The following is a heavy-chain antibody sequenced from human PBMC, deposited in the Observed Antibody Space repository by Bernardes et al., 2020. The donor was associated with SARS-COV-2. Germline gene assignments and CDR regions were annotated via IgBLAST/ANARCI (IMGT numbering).Heavy chain of an antibody. CDR2: IYLADDK. J-gene: IGHJ5*02. D-gene: IGHD6-13*01. CDR3: AHRRPSTWEGDWFDP. CDR1: GFSLSTSGVA. V-gene: IGHV2-5*02. Sequence: SGPTLVKPTQTLTLTCTFSGFSLSTSGVAVGWIRQPPGKALEWLALIYLADDKRYSPTLKRRLTVTKDTSKKQVLLTLTNVDPLDTATYYCAHRRPSTWEGDWFDPWGQGTLVTGSS.